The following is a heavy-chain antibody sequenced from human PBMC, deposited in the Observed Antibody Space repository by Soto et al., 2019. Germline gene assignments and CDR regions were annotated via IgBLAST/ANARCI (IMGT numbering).Heavy chain of an antibody. CDR2: ISGSGGST. CDR1: GFTFSSYA. V-gene: IGHV3-23*01. Sequence: PVGSLRLSCAASGFTFSSYAMSWVRQAPGKGLEWVSAISGSGGSTYYADSVKGRFTISRDNSKNTLYLQMNSLRAEDTAVYYCAKDSDYYDSSGYYHEYYFDYWGQGTLVTVSS. J-gene: IGHJ4*02. D-gene: IGHD3-22*01. CDR3: AKDSDYYDSSGYYHEYYFDY.